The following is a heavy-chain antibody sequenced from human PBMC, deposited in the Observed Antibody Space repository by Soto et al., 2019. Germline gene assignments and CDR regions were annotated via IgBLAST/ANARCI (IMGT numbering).Heavy chain of an antibody. D-gene: IGHD3-16*01. CDR2: IIPIFGIP. CDR3: TRGHGFHGASFDY. V-gene: IGHV1-69*01. J-gene: IGHJ4*02. Sequence: QVQLVQSGAEVKKPGSSVKVSCKTSGGTFSSYSVSWVRQAPGQGLEWMGGIIPIFGIPTYAQKFQVRVTISADESTSTASMELSGLRSEDTAIYYCTRGHGFHGASFDYWGQGTLVTVSS. CDR1: GGTFSSYS.